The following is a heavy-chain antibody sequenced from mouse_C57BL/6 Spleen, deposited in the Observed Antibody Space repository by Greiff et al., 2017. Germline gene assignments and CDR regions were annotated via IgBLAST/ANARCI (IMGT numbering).Heavy chain of an antibody. CDR1: GYTFTDYY. CDR2: INPNNGGT. V-gene: IGHV1-26*01. J-gene: IGHJ1*03. Sequence: EVQLQQSGPELVKPGASVKISCKASGYTFTDYYMNWVKQSHGKSLEWIGDINPNNGGTSYNQKFKGKATLTVDKSPSTAYMELRSLTSEDSAVYYCARYYGSTSYWYFDVWGTGTTVTVSS. CDR3: ARYYGSTSYWYFDV. D-gene: IGHD1-1*01.